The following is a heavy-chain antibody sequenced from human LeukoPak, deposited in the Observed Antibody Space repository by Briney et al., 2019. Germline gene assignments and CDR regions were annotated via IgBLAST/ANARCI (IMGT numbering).Heavy chain of an antibody. CDR3: AKDIYGDYGMDV. CDR1: GFTFSSYA. Sequence: GGSLRLSCAASGFTFSSYAMSWVRQAPGKGLEWVSAISGSGGSTYYADSVKGRFTISRDNSKNMLYLQMNSLRAEDTAVYYCAKDIYGDYGMDVWGQGTTVTVSS. CDR2: ISGSGGST. V-gene: IGHV3-23*01. J-gene: IGHJ6*02. D-gene: IGHD4-17*01.